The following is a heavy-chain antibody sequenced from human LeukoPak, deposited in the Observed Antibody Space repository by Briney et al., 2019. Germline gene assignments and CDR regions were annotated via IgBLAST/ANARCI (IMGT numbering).Heavy chain of an antibody. D-gene: IGHD3-22*01. J-gene: IGHJ6*03. CDR1: GFTVSSNY. V-gene: IGHV3-66*02. CDR3: ARDLESSGPHYYYYYYMDV. CDR2: IYSGGST. Sequence: GGSLRLSCAASGFTVSSNYMSWVRQAPGKGLEGVPVIYSGGSTYYADSVKGRFTISRDNSKNTLYLQMNSLRAEDTAVYYCARDLESSGPHYYYYYYMDVWGKGTTVTVSS.